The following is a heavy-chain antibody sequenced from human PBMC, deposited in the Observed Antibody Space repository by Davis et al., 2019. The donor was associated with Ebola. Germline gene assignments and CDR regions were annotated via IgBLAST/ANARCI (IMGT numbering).Heavy chain of an antibody. Sequence: GESLKISCAASGFTFRSYWMSWVRQAPGKGLEWVANIKQDESEKYYVDSVKGRFTISRDNAKDTVYLQMNGLRADDTAVYFCVREGYWNLDYWGQGTLVTVSS. D-gene: IGHD1-1*01. CDR1: GFTFRSYW. CDR3: VREGYWNLDY. V-gene: IGHV3-7*01. J-gene: IGHJ4*02. CDR2: IKQDESEK.